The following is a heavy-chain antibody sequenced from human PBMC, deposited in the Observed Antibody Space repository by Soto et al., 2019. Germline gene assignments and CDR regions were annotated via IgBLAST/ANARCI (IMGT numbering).Heavy chain of an antibody. CDR2: IYSGGST. CDR1: GYTVSSNY. D-gene: IGHD2-15*01. Sequence: GGSLRLSCAAPGYTVSSNYMSWVRQAPGKGLEWVSVIYSGGSTYYADSVKGRFTISRDNSKNTLYLQMNSLRAEDTAVYYCARVGYCSGGSCYDFDYWGQGTLVTVSS. CDR3: ARVGYCSGGSCYDFDY. V-gene: IGHV3-66*01. J-gene: IGHJ4*02.